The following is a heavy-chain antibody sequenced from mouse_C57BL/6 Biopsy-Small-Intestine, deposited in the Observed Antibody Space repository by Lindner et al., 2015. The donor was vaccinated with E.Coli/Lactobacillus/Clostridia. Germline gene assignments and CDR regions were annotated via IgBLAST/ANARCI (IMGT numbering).Heavy chain of an antibody. V-gene: IGHV1-14*01. CDR1: GYTFISFV. CDR3: ARRNWDAAWFAY. Sequence: VQLQESGPELVKPGASVKMSCKASGYTFISFVMHWVKQKPGQGLEWIGFINPYTDNTKYNEKFKGKATLTSDKSSSTAYMELTSLTSEDSAVYYCARRNWDAAWFAYWGQGTLVTVSA. D-gene: IGHD4-1*01. J-gene: IGHJ3*01. CDR2: INPYTDNT.